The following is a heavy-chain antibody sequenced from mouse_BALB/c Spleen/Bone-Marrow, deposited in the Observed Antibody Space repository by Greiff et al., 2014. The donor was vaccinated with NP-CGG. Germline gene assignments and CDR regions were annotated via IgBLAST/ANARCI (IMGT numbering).Heavy chain of an antibody. CDR2: IYPGDGDT. J-gene: IGHJ4*01. CDR1: GYAFSSYW. D-gene: IGHD1-1*01. Sequence: VKLMESGAELVRPGSSVKISCKASGYAFSSYWMNWVKQRPGQGLEWIGQIYPGDGDTNYNGKFKGKATLTADKSSSTAYMQLSSLTSEDSAVYFCARWITTVVAPYVMDYWGQGTSVIVSS. CDR3: ARWITTVVAPYVMDY. V-gene: IGHV1-80*01.